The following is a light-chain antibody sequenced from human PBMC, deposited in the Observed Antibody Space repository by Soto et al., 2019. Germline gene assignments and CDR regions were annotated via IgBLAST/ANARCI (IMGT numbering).Light chain of an antibody. CDR1: SSDVGNSNG. CDR3: SSYTSSSTYV. V-gene: IGLV2-18*02. Sequence: QSALTQPTSVPGSPGQSVAISCTGTSSDVGNSNGVSWYHQPPGTAPKIIIYDVNNPPSSVPDRFSGSKSGNTASLTISGLQAEDEGDYYCSSYTSSSTYVFGTGTKLAVL. J-gene: IGLJ1*01. CDR2: DVN.